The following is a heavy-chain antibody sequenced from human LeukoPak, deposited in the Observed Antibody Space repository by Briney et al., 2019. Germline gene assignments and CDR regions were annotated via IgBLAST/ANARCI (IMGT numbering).Heavy chain of an antibody. Sequence: GGSLRLTCAASGFTFSTYNMHWVRQAPGKGLEWVAVISYDGSNKYYADSVKGRFTISRDDSKNTLYLEMNSLNAEDTAVYYCAKDRAGSWAIDYWGQGTLVTVSS. CDR1: GFTFSTYN. V-gene: IGHV3-30*18. J-gene: IGHJ4*02. CDR3: AKDRAGSWAIDY. CDR2: ISYDGSNK. D-gene: IGHD6-13*01.